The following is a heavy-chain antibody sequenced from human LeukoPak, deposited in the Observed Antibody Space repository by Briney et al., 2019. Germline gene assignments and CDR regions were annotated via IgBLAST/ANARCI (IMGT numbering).Heavy chain of an antibody. J-gene: IGHJ6*03. CDR2: IIPIFGTA. D-gene: IGHD3-9*01. CDR1: GGTFSSYA. Sequence: SVKVSCKASGGTFSSYAISWVRQAPGQGLEWMGGIIPIFGTANYAQKFQGRVTITADKSTSTAYMELSRLRSDDTAVYYCARGHFYDILTGYYPGYYYMDVWGKGTTVTVSS. V-gene: IGHV1-69*06. CDR3: ARGHFYDILTGYYPGYYYMDV.